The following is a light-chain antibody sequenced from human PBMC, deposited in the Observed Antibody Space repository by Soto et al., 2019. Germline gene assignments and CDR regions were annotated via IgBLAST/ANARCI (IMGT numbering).Light chain of an antibody. CDR2: SNT. Sequence: QSVLTQPPSVSGAPGQRVTISCTGSNSNIGAGFGVQWYQQYPRTAPRLLIYSNTNRPSGVPDRFSASKSGTSASLAITGLRADDEADYYCRSFDISVPDLIFGVGTKLTVL. J-gene: IGLJ2*01. CDR1: NSNIGAGFG. CDR3: RSFDISVPDLI. V-gene: IGLV1-40*01.